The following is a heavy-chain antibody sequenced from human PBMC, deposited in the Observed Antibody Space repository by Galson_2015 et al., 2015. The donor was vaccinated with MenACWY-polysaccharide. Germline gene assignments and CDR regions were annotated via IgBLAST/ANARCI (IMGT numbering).Heavy chain of an antibody. D-gene: IGHD6-13*01. Sequence: SLRLSCAAPEFTFSSYSMNWVRQAPGKGLEWVSSISSSSSYIYYADSVKGRFTISRDNAKNSLYLQMNSLRAEDTAVYYCARDSLRQQLVSVYWGQGTLVTVSS. CDR3: ARDSLRQQLVSVY. CDR1: EFTFSSYS. V-gene: IGHV3-21*01. J-gene: IGHJ4*02. CDR2: ISSSSSYI.